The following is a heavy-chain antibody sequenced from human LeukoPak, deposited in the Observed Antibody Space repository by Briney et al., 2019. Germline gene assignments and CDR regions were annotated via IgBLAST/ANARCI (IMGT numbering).Heavy chain of an antibody. D-gene: IGHD4-11*01. Sequence: RGSLRLSCAASGFDFSGYGMHWVRQAPGKGLEWVAVTSYDGTAELYAHSVEGRLTVSRDNSKNTLYLQMNTLRAEDTAVYYCAKAGRNYHNWLDPWGQGTLVTVSS. CDR1: GFDFSGYG. CDR2: TSYDGTAE. CDR3: AKAGRNYHNWLDP. J-gene: IGHJ5*02. V-gene: IGHV3-30*18.